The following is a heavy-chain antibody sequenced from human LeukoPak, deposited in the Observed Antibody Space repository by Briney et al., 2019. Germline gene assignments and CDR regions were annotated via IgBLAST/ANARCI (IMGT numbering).Heavy chain of an antibody. CDR3: AKAQGRYYYGSGSYYRRYNWFDP. J-gene: IGHJ5*02. D-gene: IGHD3-10*01. V-gene: IGHV3-9*01. Sequence: GRSLRLSCAASGFTFDDYAMHWVRQAPGKGLEWVSGISWNSGSIGYADSVKGRFTISRDNAKNSLYLQMDSLRAEDTALYYCAKAQGRYYYGSGSYYRRYNWFDPWGQGTLVTVSS. CDR2: ISWNSGSI. CDR1: GFTFDDYA.